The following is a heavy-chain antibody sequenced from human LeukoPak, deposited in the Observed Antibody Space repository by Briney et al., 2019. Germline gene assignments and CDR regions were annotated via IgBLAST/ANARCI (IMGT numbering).Heavy chain of an antibody. CDR1: GGSISSGDYY. Sequence: SQTLSLTCTVSGGSISSGDYYWSWIREHPVKGLEWIGNIYYTGTTYYNPSLRSRLSISRDTSKNQFFLKLNSVTAADTAVYYCAKALGPWGQGTLVTVSS. J-gene: IGHJ5*02. V-gene: IGHV4-31*03. CDR3: AKALGP. D-gene: IGHD6-13*01. CDR2: IYYTGTT.